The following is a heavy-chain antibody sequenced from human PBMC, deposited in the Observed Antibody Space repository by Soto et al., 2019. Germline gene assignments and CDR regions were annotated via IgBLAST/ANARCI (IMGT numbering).Heavy chain of an antibody. J-gene: IGHJ6*02. V-gene: IGHV5-51*01. D-gene: IGHD3-3*01. CDR3: AKHISRDFDFWSGLYYYYAMDV. CDR2: IYPGDSDT. Sequence: GESLKISCKGSGYSFTNFWVGWVRRVPGKGLDWLGIIYPGDSDTRYNPSFRGQVTISTDNSINTAYLQWNSLKASDTAIYYCAKHISRDFDFWSGLYYYYAMDVWGQGTTVTVSS. CDR1: GYSFTNFW.